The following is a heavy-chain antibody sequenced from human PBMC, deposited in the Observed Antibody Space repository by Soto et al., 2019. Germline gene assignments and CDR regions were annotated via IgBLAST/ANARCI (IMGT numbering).Heavy chain of an antibody. Sequence: SETLSLTCTVSGGSISSRGHYWGWIRQPPGKGLEWIGSIYYTGTTYYNPSLKSRVTISVDTSKNQFSLKLRSVTAADTATYYCASEVSSTDGMDVWGQGTTVTVSS. CDR3: ASEVSSTDGMDV. D-gene: IGHD2-15*01. CDR2: IYYTGTT. V-gene: IGHV4-39*01. J-gene: IGHJ6*02. CDR1: GGSISSRGHY.